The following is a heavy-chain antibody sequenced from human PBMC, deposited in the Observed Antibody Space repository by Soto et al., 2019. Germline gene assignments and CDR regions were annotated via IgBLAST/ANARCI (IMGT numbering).Heavy chain of an antibody. V-gene: IGHV4-59*08. J-gene: IGHJ6*02. CDR2: IYYSGST. CDR1: CGSISSYY. Sequence: SETLSLTCTVSCGSISSYYWSWILQPPWKGLEWIGYIYYSGSTNYNPSLKSRVTISVDTSKNQFSLKLSSVTAADTAVYYCARLNGYCISTNCHGYYGMDVWGQGTTVTVSS. D-gene: IGHD2-2*03. CDR3: ARLNGYCISTNCHGYYGMDV.